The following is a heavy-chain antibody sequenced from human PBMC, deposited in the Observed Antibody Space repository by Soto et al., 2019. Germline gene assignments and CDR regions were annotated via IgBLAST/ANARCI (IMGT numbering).Heavy chain of an antibody. CDR1: GFTFGNNA. V-gene: IGHV3-49*03. D-gene: IGHD3-3*01. CDR2: IRSRAYGGTT. Sequence: EVQLVESGGHMVQPGRSLRLSCTASGFTFGNNAMSWFRQAPGEGLEWVGFIRSRAYGGTTEYAASVKGRFTISRDDSKSIAYLQMNSLKTEDTARYYCTRGWIFGPLINWFDPWGQGTLVTASS. CDR3: TRGWIFGPLINWFDP. J-gene: IGHJ5*02.